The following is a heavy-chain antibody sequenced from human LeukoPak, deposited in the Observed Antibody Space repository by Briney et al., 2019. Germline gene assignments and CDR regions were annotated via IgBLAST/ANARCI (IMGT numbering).Heavy chain of an antibody. Sequence: PSETLSLICSVSGGSISGYYWSWIRQPAGKGLEWIGRIYTSGSTNYNPSLKSRVTISVDRSKNQFSLKLSSVTAADTAVYYCARVMGSDSSGYYFDYWGQGTLVTVSS. CDR3: ARVMGSDSSGYYFDY. V-gene: IGHV4-4*07. CDR1: GGSISGYY. D-gene: IGHD3-22*01. CDR2: IYTSGST. J-gene: IGHJ4*02.